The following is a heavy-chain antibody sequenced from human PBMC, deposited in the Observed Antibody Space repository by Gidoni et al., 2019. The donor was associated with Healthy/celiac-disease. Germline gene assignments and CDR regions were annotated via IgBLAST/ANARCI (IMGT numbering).Heavy chain of an antibody. Sequence: QVTLKESGPVLVQPTETLTLPCTVSGFSLSNARMGVSWIRQPPGKALEWLAHIFSNDEKSYRKSLKSRLTISKDTSKSQVVLTMTNMDPVDTATYYCARSEYSSGHDYWGQGTLVTVSS. D-gene: IGHD6-19*01. J-gene: IGHJ4*02. CDR3: ARSEYSSGHDY. V-gene: IGHV2-26*01. CDR1: GFSLSNARMG. CDR2: IFSNDEK.